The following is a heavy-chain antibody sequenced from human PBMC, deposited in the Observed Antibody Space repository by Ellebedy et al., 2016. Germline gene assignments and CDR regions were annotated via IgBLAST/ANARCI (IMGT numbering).Heavy chain of an antibody. CDR2: SYSDGRT. CDR3: AKTQDYSFPS. J-gene: IGHJ1*01. Sequence: GESLKISXAASAFNVMSWVRQAPGKGLEWVSISYSDGRTYYADSVKGRLSVSRDQSKNIVFLQMNNLRAEDTAVFYCAKTQDYSFPSWGQGTPVTVSS. D-gene: IGHD2-21*01. V-gene: IGHV3-53*01. CDR1: AFNV.